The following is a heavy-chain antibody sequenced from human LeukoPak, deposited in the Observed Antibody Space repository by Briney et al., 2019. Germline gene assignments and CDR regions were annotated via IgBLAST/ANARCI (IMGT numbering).Heavy chain of an antibody. J-gene: IGHJ6*02. CDR1: GFTFSSYA. CDR2: ISYDGSNK. Sequence: GGSLRLSCAASGFTFSSYAMHWVRQAPGKGLEWVAVISYDGSNKYYADSVKGRPTISRDNSKNTLYLQMNSLRAEDTAVYYCALWGPSGMDVWGQGTTVTVS. CDR3: ALWGPSGMDV. D-gene: IGHD3-10*01. V-gene: IGHV3-30-3*01.